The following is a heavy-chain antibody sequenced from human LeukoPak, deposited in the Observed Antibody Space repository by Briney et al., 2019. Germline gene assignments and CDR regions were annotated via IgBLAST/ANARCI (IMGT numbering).Heavy chain of an antibody. D-gene: IGHD1-14*01. J-gene: IGHJ6*02. Sequence: PSETLSLTCAVYGGSFNGYYWSWIRQPPGKGLEWIGEINHSGSTNYNPSLKSRVTISVDTSKNQFSLKLSSVTAADTAVYYCARDKNPSKSRSRGMDVWGQGTTVTVSS. V-gene: IGHV4-34*01. CDR2: INHSGST. CDR3: ARDKNPSKSRSRGMDV. CDR1: GGSFNGYY.